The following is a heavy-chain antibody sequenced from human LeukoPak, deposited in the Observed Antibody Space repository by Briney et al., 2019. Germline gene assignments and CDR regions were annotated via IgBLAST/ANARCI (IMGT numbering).Heavy chain of an antibody. CDR1: GFTVSSDY. V-gene: IGHV3-53*01. CDR2: IYSGGST. D-gene: IGHD6-13*01. CDR3: AKNRQQLVGG. J-gene: IGHJ4*02. Sequence: PGGSLRLSFAASGFTVSSDYMTWVRQAPGKGLDWVSVIYSGGSTYYADSVKGRFTISRDNSKNTLYLQMNSLRAEDTAVYYCAKNRQQLVGGWGQGTLVTVSS.